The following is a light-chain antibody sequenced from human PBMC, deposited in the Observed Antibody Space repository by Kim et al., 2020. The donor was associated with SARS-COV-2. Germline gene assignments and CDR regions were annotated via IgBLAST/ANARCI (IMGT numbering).Light chain of an antibody. CDR3: QAWDSSVV. CDR1: KLGNKY. CDR2: QGN. J-gene: IGLJ2*01. V-gene: IGLV3-1*01. Sequence: SYELTQPPSVSVSPGQTASITCSGDKLGNKYASWYQQKPGQSPMLVIYQGNKRPSGIPERFSGSNSGTTATLTISGTQAMDEADYYCQAWDSSVVFGGGTQLTVL.